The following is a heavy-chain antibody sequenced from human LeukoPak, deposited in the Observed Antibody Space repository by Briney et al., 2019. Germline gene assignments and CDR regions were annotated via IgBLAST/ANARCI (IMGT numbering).Heavy chain of an antibody. J-gene: IGHJ4*02. CDR3: ARGEMATILDY. D-gene: IGHD5-12*01. V-gene: IGHV1-18*01. CDR1: GYTFTSYG. CDR2: ISAYNGNT. Sequence: ASVKVSCKASGYTFTSYGISWVRQAPGQGLEWMGWISAYNGNTNYAQKLQGRVTMTRDTSTSTVYMELSSLRSEDTAVYYCARGEMATILDYWGQGTLVTVSS.